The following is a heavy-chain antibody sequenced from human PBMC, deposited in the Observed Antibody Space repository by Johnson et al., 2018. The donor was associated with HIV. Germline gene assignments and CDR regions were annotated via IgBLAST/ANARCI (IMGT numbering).Heavy chain of an antibody. CDR3: AKEGAYYYDSSGLNDAFDI. CDR1: GFTFDEYA. D-gene: IGHD3-22*01. V-gene: IGHV3-9*01. J-gene: IGHJ3*02. CDR2: ISWNSGSI. Sequence: VQLVESGGGLVQPGRSLRLSCAASGFTFDEYAMHWVRQAPGKGLEWVSGISWNSGSIGYGDSVKGRFTISRDNAKNSLYLQMNSLSAEDTALYYCAKEGAYYYDSSGLNDAFDIWGQGTMVTVSS.